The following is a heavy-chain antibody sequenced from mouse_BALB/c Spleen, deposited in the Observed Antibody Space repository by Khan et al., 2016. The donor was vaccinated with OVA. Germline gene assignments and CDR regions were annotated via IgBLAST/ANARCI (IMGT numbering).Heavy chain of an antibody. J-gene: IGHJ4*01. D-gene: IGHD2-14*01. CDR3: ARSLYYSYGYALDC. CDR1: GYSITSDYA. CDR2: ISSTGST. Sequence: EVELVESGPGLVKPSQSLSLTCTVTGYSITSDYAWNWIRQFPGNKLEWMGYISSTGSTSYNPSLKSRISFTRDTSKNQFFMQLKSVTTEDTATYYCARSLYYSYGYALDCGGRGTSVTVSS. V-gene: IGHV3-2*02.